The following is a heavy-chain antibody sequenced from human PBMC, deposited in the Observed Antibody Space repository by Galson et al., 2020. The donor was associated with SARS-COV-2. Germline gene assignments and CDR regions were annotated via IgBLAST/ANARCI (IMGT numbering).Heavy chain of an antibody. CDR2: PYYCSKRYY. CDR1: GDSVSSSSFA. Sequence: SQTLSLPCAISGDSVSSSSFAWNWIRQSPSSGLEWLGRPYYCSKRYYDYAVSVKSRMTISPDISKNQFSLQLNSVTPEDTAMYYCARSGVYSAYDGGLDYWGQGTLVTVSS. D-gene: IGHD5-12*01. V-gene: IGHV6-1*01. J-gene: IGHJ4*02. CDR3: ARSGVYSAYDGGLDY.